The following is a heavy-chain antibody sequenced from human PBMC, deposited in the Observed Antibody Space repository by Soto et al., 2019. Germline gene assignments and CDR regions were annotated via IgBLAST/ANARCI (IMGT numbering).Heavy chain of an antibody. CDR2: IIPIFGTA. V-gene: IGHV1-69*01. CDR1: GGTFSSYA. J-gene: IGHJ6*02. Sequence: QVQLVQSGAEVKKPGSSVKVSCKASGGTFSSYAISWVRQAPGQGREWMGGIIPIFGTANYAQKFQGRVTITADDATSTAYMEVSSLSSEVTVVYYCARGASGYDQATGMEDWGQGTTVTVSS. CDR3: ARGASGYDQATGMED. D-gene: IGHD5-12*01.